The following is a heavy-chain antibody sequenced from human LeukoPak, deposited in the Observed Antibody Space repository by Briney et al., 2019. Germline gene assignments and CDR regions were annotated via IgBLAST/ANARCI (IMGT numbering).Heavy chain of an antibody. J-gene: IGHJ4*02. CDR2: INPNSGGT. D-gene: IGHD2-21*02. V-gene: IGHV1-2*06. Sequence: GAPVKVSCKASGYTFTGYYMHWVRQAPGQGLEWMGRINPNSGGTNYAQKFQGRVTMTRDTSISTAYMELSRLRSDDTAVYYCARDGYCGGDCYATDFDYWGQGTLVTVSS. CDR1: GYTFTGYY. CDR3: ARDGYCGGDCYATDFDY.